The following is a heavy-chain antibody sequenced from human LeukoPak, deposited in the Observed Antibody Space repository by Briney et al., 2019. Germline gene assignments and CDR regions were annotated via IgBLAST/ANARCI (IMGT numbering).Heavy chain of an antibody. CDR3: ARALGTFRSERLVYFDY. Sequence: GASVKVSCKASGYTFTGYYMHWVRQAPGQGLEWMGRIIPILGIANYAQKFQGRVTITADKSTSTAYMELSSLRSEDTAVYYCARALGTFRSERLVYFDYWGQGTLVTVSS. V-gene: IGHV1-69*04. CDR1: GYTFTGYY. J-gene: IGHJ4*02. CDR2: IIPILGIA. D-gene: IGHD6-19*01.